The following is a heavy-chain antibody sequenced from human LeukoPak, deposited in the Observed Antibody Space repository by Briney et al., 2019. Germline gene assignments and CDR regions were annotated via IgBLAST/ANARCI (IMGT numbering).Heavy chain of an antibody. CDR1: GFTFSSYA. D-gene: IGHD6-6*01. CDR3: AKEEYPYFDN. J-gene: IGHJ4*02. CDR2: ISYDGSNK. V-gene: IGHV3-30-3*01. Sequence: PGGSLRLSCAASGFTFSSYAMHWVRQAPGKGLEWVAVISYDGSNKYYADSVKGRFTISRDNSKNTLYLQMNSLRAEDTAVYYCAKEEYPYFDNWGQGTPVTVSS.